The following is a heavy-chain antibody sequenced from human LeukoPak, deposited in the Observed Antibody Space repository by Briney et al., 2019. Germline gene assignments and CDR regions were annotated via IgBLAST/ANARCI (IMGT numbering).Heavy chain of an antibody. CDR2: ISGSGGST. D-gene: IGHD3-22*01. CDR1: GFTFSSYA. CDR3: AKEYDSSGYYYIFQH. V-gene: IGHV3-23*01. Sequence: GGSLRLSCAASGFTFSSYAMSWVRQAPGKGLEWVSAISGSGGSTYYADSVKGRFTISRDNSKNTLYLQMNCLRAEDTAVYYCAKEYDSSGYYYIFQHWGQGTLVTVSS. J-gene: IGHJ1*01.